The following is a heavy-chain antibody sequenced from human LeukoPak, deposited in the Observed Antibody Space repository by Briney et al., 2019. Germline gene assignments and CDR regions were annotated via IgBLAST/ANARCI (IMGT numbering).Heavy chain of an antibody. CDR2: IFNTGST. V-gene: IGHV4-61*02. Sequence: SETLSLTCAVSGDSIGRDSYYWGWIRQPAGKAPEWIGRIFNTGSTSYNPSLKSRVTISVDTSKYQFSLNLRSVTAADTAVYYCARDICGYNYGCFDSWGQGTLVTVSS. D-gene: IGHD5-18*01. CDR3: ARDICGYNYGCFDS. CDR1: GDSIGRDSYY. J-gene: IGHJ4*02.